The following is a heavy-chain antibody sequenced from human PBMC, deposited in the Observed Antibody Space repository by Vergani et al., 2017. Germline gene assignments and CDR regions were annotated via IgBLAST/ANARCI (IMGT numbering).Heavy chain of an antibody. V-gene: IGHV3-30*02. CDR2: IQFDGSNQ. CDR3: VRGGLATIYNWFDP. Sequence: QVQLVESGGGVVQRGGSLRLSCATSGFTLSNYDMQWIRQGPGKGLEFVAFIQFDGSNQYYADSVKGRFTLSRDFSKNTLYLQMNSLRADDTAVYYCVRGGLATIYNWFDPWGQGTRVTVSS. D-gene: IGHD5-24*01. CDR1: GFTLSNYD. J-gene: IGHJ5*01.